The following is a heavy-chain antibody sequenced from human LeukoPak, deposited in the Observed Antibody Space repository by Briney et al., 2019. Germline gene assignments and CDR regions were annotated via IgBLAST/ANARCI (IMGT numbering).Heavy chain of an antibody. CDR2: ISAYNGNT. D-gene: IGHD3-9*01. V-gene: IGHV1-18*01. Sequence: ASVKVSCKASGYTFTSYGISWVRQAPGQGLEWMGWISAYNGNTNYAQKLQGRVTMTTDTSTSPAYMELRSLRSDDTAVYYCARNYDILTGYSAFGYWGQGTLVTVSS. CDR3: ARNYDILTGYSAFGY. CDR1: GYTFTSYG. J-gene: IGHJ4*02.